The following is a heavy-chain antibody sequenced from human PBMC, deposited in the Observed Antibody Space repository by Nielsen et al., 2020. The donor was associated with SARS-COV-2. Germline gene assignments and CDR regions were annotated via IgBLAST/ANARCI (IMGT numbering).Heavy chain of an antibody. Sequence: GESLKISCAASGFTFSSYSMNWVRQAPGKGLEWVANIKQDGSEKYYVDSVKGRFTISRDNAKNSLYLQMNSLRAEDTAVYYCARGSYDSSGYYYDPFDYWGQGTLVTVSS. CDR1: GFTFSSYS. V-gene: IGHV3-7*01. D-gene: IGHD3-22*01. CDR3: ARGSYDSSGYYYDPFDY. J-gene: IGHJ4*02. CDR2: IKQDGSEK.